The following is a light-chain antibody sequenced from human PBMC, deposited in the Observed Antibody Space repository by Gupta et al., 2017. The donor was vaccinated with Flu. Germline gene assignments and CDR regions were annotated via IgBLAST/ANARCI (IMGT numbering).Light chain of an antibody. CDR2: KAS. CDR3: QQYDNHSPYT. J-gene: IGKJ2*01. CDR1: QSISSW. Sequence: DIQMTQSPSTLSASLGDRVTITCRASQSISSWLAWYQQRPGKAPKLLIYKASTLEDGVSSRFSGSGSGTDFTLTISSLQPDDFATYYCQQYDNHSPYTFGQGTKVEIK. V-gene: IGKV1-5*03.